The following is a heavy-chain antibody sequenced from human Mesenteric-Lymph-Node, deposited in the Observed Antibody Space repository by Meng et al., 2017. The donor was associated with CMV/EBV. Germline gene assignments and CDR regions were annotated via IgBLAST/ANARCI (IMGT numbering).Heavy chain of an antibody. CDR1: GFTVSSNY. CDR3: ARIISRRSYDSFDY. Sequence: GESLKISCAASGFTVSSNYMSWVRQAPGKGLEWVSYISSSGDYIYYADSVKGRFTISRDNAKNSLDLQMISLRAEDTALYYCARIISRRSYDSFDYWGQGTLVTVSS. J-gene: IGHJ4*02. D-gene: IGHD3-22*01. CDR2: ISSSGDYI. V-gene: IGHV3-21*01.